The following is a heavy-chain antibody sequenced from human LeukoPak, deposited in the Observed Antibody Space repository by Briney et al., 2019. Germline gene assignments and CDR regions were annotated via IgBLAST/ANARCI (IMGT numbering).Heavy chain of an antibody. Sequence: SVKVSCKASGGTFSSYAISWVRQAPGQGLEWMGGIIPIFGTANYAQKFQGRVTITADESTSTAYMELSSLRSEDTAVYYCARGRYYDSSGWGPFDYWGQGTLVTVSS. CDR1: GGTFSSYA. V-gene: IGHV1-69*13. CDR2: IIPIFGTA. D-gene: IGHD3-22*01. CDR3: ARGRYYDSSGWGPFDY. J-gene: IGHJ4*02.